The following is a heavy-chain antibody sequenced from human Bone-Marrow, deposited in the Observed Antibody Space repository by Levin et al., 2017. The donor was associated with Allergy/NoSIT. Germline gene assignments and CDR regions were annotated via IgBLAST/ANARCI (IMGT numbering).Heavy chain of an antibody. Sequence: GESLKISCAASGFTFSSYSMNWVRQAPGKGLEWVSSISSSSSYIYYADSVKGRFTISRDNAKNSLYLQMNSLRAEDTAVYYCARDDGDYVMDVWGQGTTVTVSS. D-gene: IGHD4-17*01. J-gene: IGHJ6*02. CDR3: ARDDGDYVMDV. CDR2: ISSSSSYI. V-gene: IGHV3-21*01. CDR1: GFTFSSYS.